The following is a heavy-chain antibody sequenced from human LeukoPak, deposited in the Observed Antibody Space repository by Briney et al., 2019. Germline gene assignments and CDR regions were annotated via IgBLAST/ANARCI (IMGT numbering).Heavy chain of an antibody. V-gene: IGHV1-18*01. CDR1: GGTFSSYA. CDR2: ISAYNGDT. Sequence: ASVKVSCKASGGTFSSYAISWVRQAPGQGLEWMGWISAYNGDTNYAQKFQGRVTMTTDTSTSTAYMEVRSLRSDDTAVYYCARDPSNGSGWRAFFDYWGQGTLVTVSS. CDR3: ARDPSNGSGWRAFFDY. J-gene: IGHJ4*02. D-gene: IGHD6-19*01.